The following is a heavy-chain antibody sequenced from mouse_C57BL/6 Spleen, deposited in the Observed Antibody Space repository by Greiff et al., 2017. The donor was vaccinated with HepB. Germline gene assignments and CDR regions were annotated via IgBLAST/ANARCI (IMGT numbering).Heavy chain of an antibody. V-gene: IGHV1-15*01. Sequence: QVQLKESGAELVRPGASVTLSCKASGYTFTDYEMHWVKQTPVHGLEWIGAIDPETGGTAYNQKFKGKAILTADKSSSTAYMELRSLTSEDSAVYYCTRRGYDGAWFAYWGQGTLVTVSA. CDR3: TRRGYDGAWFAY. CDR1: GYTFTDYE. D-gene: IGHD2-2*01. J-gene: IGHJ3*01. CDR2: IDPETGGT.